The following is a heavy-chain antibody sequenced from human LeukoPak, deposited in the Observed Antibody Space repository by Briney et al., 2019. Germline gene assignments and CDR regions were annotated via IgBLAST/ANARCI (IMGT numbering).Heavy chain of an antibody. J-gene: IGHJ5*02. D-gene: IGHD2-2*01. Sequence: GGFLRLSCAASGFTFSSYGMPWVRQAPGKGLEWVAVIWYDGSNKYYADSVKGRFTISRDNSKNTLYLQMNSLRAEDTAVYYCAKGQRYCSSTSCYNWFNPWGQGTLVTVSS. CDR2: IWYDGSNK. V-gene: IGHV3-33*06. CDR3: AKGQRYCSSTSCYNWFNP. CDR1: GFTFSSYG.